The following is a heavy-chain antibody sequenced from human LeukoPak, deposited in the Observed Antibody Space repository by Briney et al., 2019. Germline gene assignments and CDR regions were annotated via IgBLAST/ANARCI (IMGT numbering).Heavy chain of an antibody. CDR1: GYKFTGYY. V-gene: IGHV1-2*02. CDR3: AREIGGIPVFYH. D-gene: IGHD5-18*01. CDR2: INPNSGDS. Sequence: ASVKVSCKASGYKFTGYYMHWVRQAPGQGLEWMGWINPNSGDSHHAQKFQGRVTMTRDTSISTAYMELSRLRSDDTAVYYCAREIGGIPVFYHWGQGTLGTGPS. J-gene: IGHJ4*02.